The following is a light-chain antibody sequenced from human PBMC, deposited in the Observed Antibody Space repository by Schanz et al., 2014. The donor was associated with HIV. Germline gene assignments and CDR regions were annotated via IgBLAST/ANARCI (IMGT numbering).Light chain of an antibody. Sequence: QSALTQPASVSGSPGQSITISCTGTSSDVGGYNYVSWYQQHPGKAPKLMIYDVSNRPSGVSNRFSGSKSGNTASLTISGLQAEDEADYYCCSHTRTLTYVMFGGGTKLTVL. CDR1: SSDVGGYNY. CDR3: CSHTRTLTYVM. V-gene: IGLV2-14*01. J-gene: IGLJ3*02. CDR2: DVS.